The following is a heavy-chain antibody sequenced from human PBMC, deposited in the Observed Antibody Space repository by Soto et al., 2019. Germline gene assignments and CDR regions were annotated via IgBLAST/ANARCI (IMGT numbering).Heavy chain of an antibody. Sequence: VQLVESGGGLVKPGGSLRLSCAASGFTFSSYAMNWVRQAPGKGLEWVALISYEGSSQYHADSVKGRFTISRDSSKNTLYLHMNSLGAADTAVYYCGRCTSTSCHLGSDYWGQGTLVTVSS. J-gene: IGHJ4*02. V-gene: IGHV3-30*04. CDR2: ISYEGSSQ. CDR3: GRCTSTSCHLGSDY. D-gene: IGHD2-2*01. CDR1: GFTFSSYA.